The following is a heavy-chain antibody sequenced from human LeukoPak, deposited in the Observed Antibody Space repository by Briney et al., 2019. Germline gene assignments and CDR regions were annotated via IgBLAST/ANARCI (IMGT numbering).Heavy chain of an antibody. CDR2: VYYSGSI. D-gene: IGHD5-12*01. V-gene: IGHV4-59*08. CDR1: AASINNYY. Sequence: SETLSLTCTVSAASINNYYWNWIRQPPGKGLEWIGYVYYSGSINYNPSLRSRVTISVDTSKTHFSLKLNSVTAADTAVYYCARRRNVAATGDAFDVWGQGTVVTVSS. CDR3: ARRRNVAATGDAFDV. J-gene: IGHJ3*01.